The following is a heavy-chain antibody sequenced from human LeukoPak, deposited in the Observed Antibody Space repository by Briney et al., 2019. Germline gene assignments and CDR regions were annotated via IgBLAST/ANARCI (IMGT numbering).Heavy chain of an antibody. D-gene: IGHD3-10*01. CDR3: ARVGVYYGSGSMNYFYYYMDV. V-gene: IGHV3-48*03. Sequence: GGSLRLSCAASGFTFSSYEMKWVRQAPGKGLEWVSYISNSGSTIYYADSVKGRFTISRDNAKNSLYLQMNSLRVEDTAVYYCARVGVYYGSGSMNYFYYYMDVWGKGTTVTISS. CDR2: ISNSGSTI. CDR1: GFTFSSYE. J-gene: IGHJ6*03.